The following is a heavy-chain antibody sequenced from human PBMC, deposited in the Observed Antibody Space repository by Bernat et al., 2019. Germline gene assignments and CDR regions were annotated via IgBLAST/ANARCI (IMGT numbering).Heavy chain of an antibody. CDR1: RYSFISYG. J-gene: IGHJ6*02. D-gene: IGHD2-8*01. CDR2: IDPATGKT. CDR3: ARAIGYASFSYSYGLDV. Sequence: QVQLVQSASEVKNPGASVNISCKALRYSFISYGIHWLRQAPGQRLEWMGWIDPATGKTKFSQKFQGRVTITMYTSASTVYLGLSSLRSEDTALYYCARAIGYASFSYSYGLDVWGQGTTVTVSS. V-gene: IGHV1-3*01.